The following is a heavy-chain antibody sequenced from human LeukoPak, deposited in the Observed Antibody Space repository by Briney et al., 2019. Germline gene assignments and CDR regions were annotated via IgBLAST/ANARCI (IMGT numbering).Heavy chain of an antibody. D-gene: IGHD3-22*01. J-gene: IGHJ3*02. Sequence: PGGSLRLSCAASGFTFSDYYMSWIRQAPGKGLEWVSDISNSGSTTYYADSVKGRFTFSLDNAKNSLYLQMNSLRAEDTAVYYCAKDRLYYYDSSGQAIAFDIWGQGTMVTVSS. CDR2: ISNSGSTT. CDR1: GFTFSDYY. V-gene: IGHV3-11*01. CDR3: AKDRLYYYDSSGQAIAFDI.